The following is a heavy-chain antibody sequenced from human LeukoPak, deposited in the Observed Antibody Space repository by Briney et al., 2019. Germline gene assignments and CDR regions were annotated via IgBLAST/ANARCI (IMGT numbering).Heavy chain of an antibody. Sequence: GASVKVSCKVSGYNLIALSIHWVRQALGKGLEWMGGFDPEDGETIYAQKFQGRFTMTEDTSTDTAYMELSSLTSEDTAVYYCASGFAYQYFDSWGQGTLVTVSS. CDR1: GYNLIALS. J-gene: IGHJ4*02. CDR2: FDPEDGET. D-gene: IGHD2-2*01. V-gene: IGHV1-24*01. CDR3: ASGFAYQYFDS.